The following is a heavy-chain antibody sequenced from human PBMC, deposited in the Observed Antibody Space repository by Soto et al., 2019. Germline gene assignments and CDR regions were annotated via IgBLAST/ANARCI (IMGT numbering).Heavy chain of an antibody. D-gene: IGHD1-7*01. CDR1: GFAFLGYG. J-gene: IGHJ4*01. Sequence: WGSLRLSCAASGFAFLGYGIHVFRQSAFKWLEWVAVISYDGSNKYYADSVKGRFTISRDNSKNTLYLQMNSLRAEDTAVYYYAKADHSNWNCESTNLLPLDFWGQGTLVTVSS. CDR3: AKADHSNWNCESTNLLPLDF. V-gene: IGHV3-30*18. CDR2: ISYDGSNK.